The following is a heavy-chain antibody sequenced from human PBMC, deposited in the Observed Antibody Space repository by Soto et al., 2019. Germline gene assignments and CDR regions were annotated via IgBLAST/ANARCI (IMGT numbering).Heavy chain of an antibody. CDR3: VRYFDRGHYSFDY. J-gene: IGHJ4*02. CDR2: IIPIFGTA. D-gene: IGHD3-9*01. Sequence: SVKVSCKASGGTFSSYAISWVRQAPGQGLEWMGGIIPIFGTANYAQKFQGRVTFTRDTFASTAYMDLSSLTSEDTAVYYCVRYFDRGHYSFDYWVQATLVTVSA. V-gene: IGHV1-69*05. CDR1: GGTFSSYA.